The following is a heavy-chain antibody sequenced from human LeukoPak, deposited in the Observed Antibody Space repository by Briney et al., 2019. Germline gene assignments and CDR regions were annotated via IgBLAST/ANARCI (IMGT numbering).Heavy chain of an antibody. V-gene: IGHV1-24*01. CDR1: GYTLTEFS. Sequence: ASVKVSCKVSGYTLTEFSMHWVRQAPGKGLEWMGGFDPEDGETIYAQKFQGRVTMTEDTSTDTAYMELSNLRSEDTAVYYCARYRRRELLHAFDIWGQGTMVTVSS. CDR2: FDPEDGET. D-gene: IGHD1-26*01. CDR3: ARYRRRELLHAFDI. J-gene: IGHJ3*02.